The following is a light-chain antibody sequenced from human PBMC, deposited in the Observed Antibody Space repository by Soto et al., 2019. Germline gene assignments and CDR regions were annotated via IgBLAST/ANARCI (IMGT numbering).Light chain of an antibody. CDR3: QQYGTSPWT. CDR1: QSVSSNY. J-gene: IGKJ1*01. CDR2: TAS. Sequence: EIVLTQSPGTLSLSPGERATLSCRASQSVSSNYLAWYQQKPGQAPRLLIYTASGRATGIPDRFSGSGSGTDFTITISRVEPEDVAVYYWQQYGTSPWTFGQGTKVEIK. V-gene: IGKV3-20*01.